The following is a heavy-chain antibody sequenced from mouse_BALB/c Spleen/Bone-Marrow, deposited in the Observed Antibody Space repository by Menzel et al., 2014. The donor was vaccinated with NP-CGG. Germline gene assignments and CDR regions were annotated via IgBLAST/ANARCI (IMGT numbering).Heavy chain of an antibody. CDR3: ASPPDY. CDR1: GYTFTSYN. CDR2: IYPGNGDT. Sequence: QVQLKESGAELVKPGASVKMSCKASGYTFTSYNMHWVKQTPGQGLEWIGAIYPGNGDTPYNQKFKGKATLTADKSSSTAYMQLSSLTSEDSAVYYCASPPDYWGQGTTLTVSS. V-gene: IGHV1-12*01. J-gene: IGHJ2*01.